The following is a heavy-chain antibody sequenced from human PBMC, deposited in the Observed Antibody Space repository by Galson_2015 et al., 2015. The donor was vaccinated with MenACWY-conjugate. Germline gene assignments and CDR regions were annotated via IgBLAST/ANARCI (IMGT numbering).Heavy chain of an antibody. V-gene: IGHV4-34*01. D-gene: IGHD4-17*01. CDR1: GGSFSDYY. CDR2: INHSGGI. CDR3: ARGFYGDYRYFDL. Sequence: ETLSLSCVVYGGSFSDYYWSWLRQPAGEGVEWIGEINHSGGINSKSSLKSRVTISVDTSKNQFSLKVSSVTAADTAMYYCARGFYGDYRYFDLWGRGTLVTVSS. J-gene: IGHJ2*01.